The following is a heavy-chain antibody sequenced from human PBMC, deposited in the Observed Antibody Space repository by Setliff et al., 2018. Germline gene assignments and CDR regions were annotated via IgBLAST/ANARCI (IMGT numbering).Heavy chain of an antibody. Sequence: PSETLSLTCAVSGGPTIGYYWTWIRQAPGKGLEWIGYIHPWGGSSESTNYSPSLKSRITMSLDKSKSQFSLKLTSVTVADTAVYYCARGLHSGTYWGTRPLGLDYWGQGSLVTVSS. V-gene: IGHV4-59*08. CDR2: IHPWGGSSEST. J-gene: IGHJ4*02. CDR1: GGPTIGYY. D-gene: IGHD1-26*01. CDR3: ARGLHSGTYWGTRPLGLDY.